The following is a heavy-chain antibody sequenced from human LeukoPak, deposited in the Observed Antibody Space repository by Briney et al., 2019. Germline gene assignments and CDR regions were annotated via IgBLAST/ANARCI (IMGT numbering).Heavy chain of an antibody. D-gene: IGHD3-22*01. CDR3: ARDADTSSHYSLFDY. J-gene: IGHJ4*02. Sequence: GGSLRLSCAASGFTFSYYGIHWVRHPPPPGPQRAPVIWYDGIRRYYADSVKGRFTVSRDNSKNTVYLQMNSLRAEDTAVYYCARDADTSSHYSLFDYWGQGALVTVSS. CDR1: GFTFSYYG. V-gene: IGHV3-33*01. CDR2: IWYDGIRR.